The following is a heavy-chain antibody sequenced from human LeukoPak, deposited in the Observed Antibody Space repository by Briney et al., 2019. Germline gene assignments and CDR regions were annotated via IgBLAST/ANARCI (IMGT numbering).Heavy chain of an antibody. CDR1: GGSISSGSYY. CDR3: ARVDRTGYCSSTSCYGAPDAFDI. Sequence: KPSETLSLTCTVSGGSISSGSYYWSWIRQPAGKGLEWIGRIYTSGSTNYNPSLKSRVTISVDTSKNQFSLKLSSVTAAGTAVYYCARVDRTGYCSSTSCYGAPDAFDIWGQGTMVTVSS. J-gene: IGHJ3*02. D-gene: IGHD2-2*01. CDR2: IYTSGST. V-gene: IGHV4-61*02.